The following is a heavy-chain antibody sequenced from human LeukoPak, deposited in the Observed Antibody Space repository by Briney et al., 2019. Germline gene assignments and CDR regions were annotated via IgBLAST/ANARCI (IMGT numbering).Heavy chain of an antibody. V-gene: IGHV4-59*08. CDR1: GGPIRGYY. J-gene: IGHJ4*02. CDR3: ARQPMVRGRADY. D-gene: IGHD3-10*01. CDR2: IYSSGST. Sequence: PSETLSLTCNVSGGPIRGYYWSWIRQPPGKGLEWIGYIYSSGSTNYNPSLKSRVTMSVDTSKNQFSLKLSSVTAADTAVYYCARQPMVRGRADYWGQGTLVTVSS.